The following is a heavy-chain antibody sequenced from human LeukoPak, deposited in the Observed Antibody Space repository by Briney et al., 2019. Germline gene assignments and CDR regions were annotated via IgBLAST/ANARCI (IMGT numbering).Heavy chain of an antibody. D-gene: IGHD3-22*01. CDR3: ARGRRVDYYDSSGYPNWFDP. Sequence: GGSLRLSCAASGFTFGSYSMNWVRQAPGKGLEWVSSISSSSSYIYYADSVKGRFTISRDNAKNSLYLQMNSLRAEDTAVYYCARGRRVDYYDSSGYPNWFDPWGQGTLVTVSS. CDR2: ISSSSSYI. V-gene: IGHV3-21*01. J-gene: IGHJ5*02. CDR1: GFTFGSYS.